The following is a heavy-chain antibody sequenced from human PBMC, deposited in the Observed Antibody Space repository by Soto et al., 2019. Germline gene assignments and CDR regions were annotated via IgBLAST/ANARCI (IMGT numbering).Heavy chain of an antibody. Sequence: PSETLSLTCTVSGGSISSGDYYWSWIRQPPGKGLEWIGYIYYSGSTYYNPSLKSRVTISVDTSKNQFSLKLSSVTAADTAVYYCARDTRNSDWGDYYGMDVWGQGTTVTVSS. CDR3: ARDTRNSDWGDYYGMDV. CDR1: GGSISSGDYY. D-gene: IGHD7-27*01. J-gene: IGHJ6*02. CDR2: IYYSGST. V-gene: IGHV4-30-4*01.